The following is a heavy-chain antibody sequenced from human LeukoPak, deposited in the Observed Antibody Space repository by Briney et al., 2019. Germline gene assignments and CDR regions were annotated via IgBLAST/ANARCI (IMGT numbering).Heavy chain of an antibody. J-gene: IGHJ4*02. CDR2: ISCDGSNK. V-gene: IGHV3-30*18. CDR1: GFTFSSYG. D-gene: IGHD6-13*01. Sequence: GRSLRLSCAASGFTFSSYGMHWVRQAPGKGLEWVAVISCDGSNKYYADSVKGRFTISRDNSKNTLYLQMNSLRAEDTAVYYCAKDSNSIAPYYFDYWGQGTLVTVSS. CDR3: AKDSNSIAPYYFDY.